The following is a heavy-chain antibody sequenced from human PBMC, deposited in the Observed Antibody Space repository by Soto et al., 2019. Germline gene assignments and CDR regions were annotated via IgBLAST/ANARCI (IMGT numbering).Heavy chain of an antibody. CDR3: AKDCDFWSGGCFDY. CDR1: GFTFSSYA. D-gene: IGHD3-3*01. CDR2: ISGSGGST. Sequence: GGSLGLSCAASGFTFSSYAMSWVRQAPGKGLEWVSAISGSGGSTYYADSVKGRFTISRDNSKNTLYLQMNSLRAEDTAVYYCAKDCDFWSGGCFDYWGQGTLVTVSS. J-gene: IGHJ4*02. V-gene: IGHV3-23*01.